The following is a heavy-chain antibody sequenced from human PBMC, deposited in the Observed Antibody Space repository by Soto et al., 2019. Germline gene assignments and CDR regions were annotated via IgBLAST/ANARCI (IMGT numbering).Heavy chain of an antibody. CDR3: TREGGGIGTGGTGNDAFDI. D-gene: IGHD6-13*01. J-gene: IGHJ3*02. V-gene: IGHV3-30*03. CDR1: GFMFSDYG. Sequence: QVQLVESGGGVVQPGSSLRLSCVASGFMFSDYGMHWVRQTPGRGLEWVAVISFDGNYKYYAKSVKGRFTFARDNSKNTLSLQMNSLRVEDTAVYFCTREGGGIGTGGTGNDAFDIWGQGTKVTVSS. CDR2: ISFDGNYK.